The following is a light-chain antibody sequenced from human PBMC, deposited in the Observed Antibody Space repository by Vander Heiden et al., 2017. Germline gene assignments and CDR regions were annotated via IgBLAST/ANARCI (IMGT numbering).Light chain of an antibody. V-gene: IGKV4-1*01. J-gene: IGKJ5*01. CDR3: QQYHVPTIT. CDR1: QTVLYSSTNKNY. Sequence: DIVMTQSPDSLAVSLGERASINCKSSQTVLYSSTNKNYLAWYQQKSSRPPKLHIYWESTRHSGGPDRFRGSGSGTNFTLTISSLKAEDAAVYFCQQYHVPTITFGQGTRLEIK. CDR2: WES.